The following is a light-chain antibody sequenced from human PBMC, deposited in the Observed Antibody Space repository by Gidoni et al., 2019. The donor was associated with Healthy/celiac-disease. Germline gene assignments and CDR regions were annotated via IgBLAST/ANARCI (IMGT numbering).Light chain of an antibody. CDR3: QAWDSSTGVV. CDR2: QDS. CDR1: KLGDKY. V-gene: IGLV3-1*01. Sequence: SYELPQPPSVSVSPGQTASITCSGDKLGDKYACWYQQKPGQSPVLVIYQDSKRPSGIPERFSGYNSGKTATLTISGTQAMDEADYYCQAWDSSTGVVFGGGTKLTVL. J-gene: IGLJ2*01.